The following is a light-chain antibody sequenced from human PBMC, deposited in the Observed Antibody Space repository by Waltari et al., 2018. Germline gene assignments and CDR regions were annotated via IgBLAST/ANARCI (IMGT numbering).Light chain of an antibody. CDR3: QQYVRLPAT. V-gene: IGKV3-20*01. J-gene: IGKJ1*01. CDR1: QSVSRS. CDR2: GAS. Sequence: IVLTQSPGTLSLSPGERATLSCRARQSVSRSLAWYQQKPGQAPKLLIYGASTSATGSLDRFTGSGSGTNVSLTISSLEPEDFAISFCQQYVRLPATFGQGTKVEIK.